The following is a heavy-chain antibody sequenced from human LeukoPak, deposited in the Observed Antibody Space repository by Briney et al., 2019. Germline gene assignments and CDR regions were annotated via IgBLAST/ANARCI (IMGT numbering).Heavy chain of an antibody. D-gene: IGHD1-1*01. J-gene: IGHJ4*02. V-gene: IGHV1-69*01. CDR2: IIPIFGTA. Sequence: SVKVSCNASGGTFSSYAISWVRQAPGQGLEWMGGIIPIFGTANYAQKFQGRVTITADESTSTAYMELSSLRSEDTAVYYCASSRDNWRVFDYWGQGTLVTVSS. CDR3: ASSRDNWRVFDY. CDR1: GGTFSSYA.